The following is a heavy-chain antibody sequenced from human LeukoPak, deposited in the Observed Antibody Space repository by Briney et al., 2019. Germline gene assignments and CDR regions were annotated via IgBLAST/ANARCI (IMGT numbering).Heavy chain of an antibody. Sequence: AGGSLRLSCAASGFTFSSYAMSWVRQAPGKGLEWVSSISSSSSCIYYADSVKGRFTISRDNAKNSLYLQMNSLRAEDTAVYYCARPVLRYFDWSYGMDVWGQGTTVTVSS. V-gene: IGHV3-21*01. CDR2: ISSSSSCI. CDR3: ARPVLRYFDWSYGMDV. J-gene: IGHJ6*02. D-gene: IGHD3-9*01. CDR1: GFTFSSYA.